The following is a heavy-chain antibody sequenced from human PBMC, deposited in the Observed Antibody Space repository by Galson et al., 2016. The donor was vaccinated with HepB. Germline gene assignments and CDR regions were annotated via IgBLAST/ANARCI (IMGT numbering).Heavy chain of an antibody. Sequence: ETLSLTCAVTGGSISSTTYYWGWIRQSPGKGLEWMGSIFYSGTTYYNPSFQSRLTISVDRSKNEFSLKLTSVTAADAALYFCARHGRFLRSHLDYWGQGSLVSVSS. V-gene: IGHV4-39*01. CDR2: IFYSGTT. CDR1: GGSISSTTYY. J-gene: IGHJ4*02. CDR3: ARHGRFLRSHLDY. D-gene: IGHD3-3*01.